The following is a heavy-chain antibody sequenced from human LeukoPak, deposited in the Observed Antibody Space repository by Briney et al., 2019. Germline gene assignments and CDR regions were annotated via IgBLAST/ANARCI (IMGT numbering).Heavy chain of an antibody. CDR1: GASISDNKFI. V-gene: IGHV4-39*07. J-gene: IGHJ4*02. D-gene: IGHD3-10*01. CDR3: ARSFQGEYFDY. Sequence: PSGTLSLTCTVSGASISDNKFIWGCIRQPPGEGLEWVGNIFYGGSTYSRPSLKSRISTSVDTSKNQFSLMLSSVTAADTAAYYCARSFQGEYFDYWGQGARVTVSS. CDR2: IFYGGST.